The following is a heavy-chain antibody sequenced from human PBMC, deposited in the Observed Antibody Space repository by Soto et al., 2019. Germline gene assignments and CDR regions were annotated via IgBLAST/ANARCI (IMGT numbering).Heavy chain of an antibody. V-gene: IGHV1-69*01. D-gene: IGHD3-3*01. J-gene: IGHJ5*01. Sequence: QVQLVQSGAEVKKPGSSVKVSCKASGGSFGKSAINWVRQTPGQGLEWLGGFIPVYRKLNCAKEFQGSVTITEDESTGTAYMTLSSLASDDTSVYYCATGVIWIGYFTVDSWGQGTRVTVSS. CDR3: ATGVIWIGYFTVDS. CDR1: GGSFGKSA. CDR2: FIPVYRKL.